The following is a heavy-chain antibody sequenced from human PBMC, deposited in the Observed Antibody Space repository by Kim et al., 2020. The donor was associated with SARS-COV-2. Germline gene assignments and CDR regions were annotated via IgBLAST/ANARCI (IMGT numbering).Heavy chain of an antibody. D-gene: IGHD2-8*01. J-gene: IGHJ4*02. CDR3: AKGLYYVN. CDR2: IYSGGSST. V-gene: IGHV3-23*03. Sequence: GGSLRLSCAASGFTFSSYAMSWVRQAPGKGLEWVSVIYSGGSSTYYADSVKDRFTISRDNSKNTLYLQMNSLRAEDTAVYYCAKGLYYVNWGQGTLVTVS. CDR1: GFTFSSYA.